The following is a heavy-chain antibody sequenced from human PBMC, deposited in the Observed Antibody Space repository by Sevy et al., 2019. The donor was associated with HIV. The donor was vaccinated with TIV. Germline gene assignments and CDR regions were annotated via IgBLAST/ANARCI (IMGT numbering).Heavy chain of an antibody. Sequence: ASVKVSCKASGYTFNNYIMYWVRQAPGQSLECVGWVNTRTGDTKYSQKFQGRVSISSDTSASTTYMELNTLRSEDTAVYYCARDFCSGGSCYSAFVYWGQGTLVTVSS. D-gene: IGHD2-15*01. V-gene: IGHV1-3*04. CDR2: VNTRTGDT. CDR1: GYTFNNYI. CDR3: ARDFCSGGSCYSAFVY. J-gene: IGHJ4*02.